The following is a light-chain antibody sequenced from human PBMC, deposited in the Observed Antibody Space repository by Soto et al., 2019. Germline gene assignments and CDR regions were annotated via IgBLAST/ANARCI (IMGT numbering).Light chain of an antibody. CDR2: GAA. V-gene: IGKV3D-15*01. J-gene: IGKJ1*01. CDR1: QSVKKN. Sequence: VVFTHSQFTLCFSPRDSATLSCRASQSVKKNYLAWFQQKAGQAPRLLIYGAASRATGIPVRFSGSGSGTEFTLTISSLQSEDFAVYYCQQYNKWPRTFGQGSKVDTK. CDR3: QQYNKWPRT.